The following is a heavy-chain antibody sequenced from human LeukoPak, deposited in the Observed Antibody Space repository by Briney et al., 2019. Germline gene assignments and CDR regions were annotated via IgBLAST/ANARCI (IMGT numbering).Heavy chain of an antibody. CDR2: INHSGST. CDR1: GGSFSGYY. Sequence: SETLSLTCAVYGGSFSGYYWSWIRQPPGKGLEWIGEINHSGSTNYNPSLKSRVTISVDTSKNQFSLKLSSVTAADTAVYYCARLGGRVGARPFDPWGQGTLVTVSS. V-gene: IGHV4-34*01. D-gene: IGHD1-26*01. J-gene: IGHJ5*02. CDR3: ARLGGRVGARPFDP.